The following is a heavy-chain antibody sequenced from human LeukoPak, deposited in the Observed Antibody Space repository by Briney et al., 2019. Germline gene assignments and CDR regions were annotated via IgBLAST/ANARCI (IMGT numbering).Heavy chain of an antibody. CDR3: ARGYSSGWLPLSY. D-gene: IGHD6-19*01. J-gene: IGHJ4*02. V-gene: IGHV4-4*02. CDR1: GGSISSSNW. CDR2: IYYSGST. Sequence: SGTLSLTCAVSGGSISSSNWWSWVRQPPGKGLEWIGYIYYSGSTNYNPSLKSRVTISVDTSKNQFSLKLSSVTAADTAVYYCARGYSSGWLPLSYWGQGTLVTVSS.